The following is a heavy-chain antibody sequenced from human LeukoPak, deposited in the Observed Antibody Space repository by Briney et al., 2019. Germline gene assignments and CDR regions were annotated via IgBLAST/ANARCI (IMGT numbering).Heavy chain of an antibody. D-gene: IGHD3-10*01. CDR2: ISGGGAST. V-gene: IGHV3-23*01. CDR1: GFTFSSHA. CDR3: AKAQVGYASGSYYKVPLDY. J-gene: IGHJ4*02. Sequence: GGSLRLSCAASGFTFSSHAMSWVRQGPGKGLVWVSAISGGGASTYYSDSVKGRFSISRDNSKNTLYLQMNSLRAEDTAVYYCAKAQVGYASGSYYKVPLDYWGQGTLVTVSS.